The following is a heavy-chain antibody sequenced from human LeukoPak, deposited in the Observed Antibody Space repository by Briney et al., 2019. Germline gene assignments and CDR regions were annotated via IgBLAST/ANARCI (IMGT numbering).Heavy chain of an antibody. CDR2: IWYDGSNK. D-gene: IGHD2-2*02. CDR1: GFTFSSYG. CDR3: ARDRYCSSTSCYNLDY. J-gene: IGHJ4*02. Sequence: GGSLRLSCAASGFTFSSYGMHWVRQAPGKGLEWVVVIWYDGSNKYYADSVKGRFTISRDNSKNTLYLQMNSLRAEDTAVYYCARDRYCSSTSCYNLDYWGQGTLVTVSS. V-gene: IGHV3-33*08.